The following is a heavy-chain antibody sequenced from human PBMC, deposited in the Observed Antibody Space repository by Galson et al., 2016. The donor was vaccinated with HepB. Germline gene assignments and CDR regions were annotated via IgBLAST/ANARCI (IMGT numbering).Heavy chain of an antibody. Sequence: SLRLSCAASGFTFSSYSMSWVRQAPGKGLEWLTVLSYDGTNKYYADSVKGRFTISRDNSENTLYLQMNSLRAEDTAVYYCARSGNLNGWGDFWGQGTLVTVPA. D-gene: IGHD6-19*01. J-gene: IGHJ4*02. CDR3: ARSGNLNGWGDF. V-gene: IGHV3-30-3*01. CDR2: LSYDGTNK. CDR1: GFTFSSYS.